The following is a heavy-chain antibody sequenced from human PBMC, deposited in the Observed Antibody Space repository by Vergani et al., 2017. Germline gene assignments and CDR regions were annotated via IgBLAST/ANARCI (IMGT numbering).Heavy chain of an antibody. V-gene: IGHV1-46*01. CDR1: GYTFTSYY. D-gene: IGHD2-2*01. Sequence: QVQLVQSGAEVKKPGASVKVSCKASGYTFTSYYMHWVRQAPGQGLEWMGIINPSGGSTSYAQKFQGRVTMTRDTSTSTVYMELSSLRSEDTAVYYCARGHIVVVPAAPAPFYYYMDVWGKGTTVTVSS. CDR3: ARGHIVVVPAAPAPFYYYMDV. J-gene: IGHJ6*03. CDR2: INPSGGST.